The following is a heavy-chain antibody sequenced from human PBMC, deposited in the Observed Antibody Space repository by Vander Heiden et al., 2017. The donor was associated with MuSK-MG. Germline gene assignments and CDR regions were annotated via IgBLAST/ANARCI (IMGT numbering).Heavy chain of an antibody. D-gene: IGHD3-10*01. Sequence: QVQLQESGPGLVKPSQTLSLTCSVPGGSIRSGLYYWSWIRQPAGKGLEWIGRIDPSGSTNYNPSLESRVTMSVDTSKNQFSLKLSSVTAADTAVYYCARDSKVWFGGTDAFDIWGQGTMVTVSS. V-gene: IGHV4-61*02. J-gene: IGHJ3*02. CDR3: ARDSKVWFGGTDAFDI. CDR2: IDPSGST. CDR1: GGSIRSGLYY.